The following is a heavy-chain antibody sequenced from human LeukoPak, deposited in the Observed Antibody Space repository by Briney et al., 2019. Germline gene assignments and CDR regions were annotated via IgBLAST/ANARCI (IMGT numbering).Heavy chain of an antibody. Sequence: GGSLRLSCAASGFTFSSYAMSWVRQAPGKGLEWVSAISGNGGSTYYADSVKGRFTISRDNSKNTLYLQMNSLRAEDTAVYYCAKDRITIFGVVRNFDYWGQGTLVTVSS. D-gene: IGHD3-3*01. V-gene: IGHV3-23*01. CDR1: GFTFSSYA. CDR2: ISGNGGST. CDR3: AKDRITIFGVVRNFDY. J-gene: IGHJ4*02.